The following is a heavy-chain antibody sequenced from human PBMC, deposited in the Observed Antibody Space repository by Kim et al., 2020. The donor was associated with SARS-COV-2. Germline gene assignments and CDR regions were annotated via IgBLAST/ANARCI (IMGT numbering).Heavy chain of an antibody. CDR2: ISYDGSNK. J-gene: IGHJ3*02. D-gene: IGHD3-10*01. CDR1: GFTFSSYG. V-gene: IGHV3-30*18. CDR3: AKVGFGELPGAFDI. Sequence: GGSLRLSCAASGFTFSSYGMHWVRQAPGKGLEWVAVISYDGSNKYYADSVKGRFTISRDNSKNTLYLQMNSLRAEDTAVYYCAKVGFGELPGAFDIWGQGTMVTVSS.